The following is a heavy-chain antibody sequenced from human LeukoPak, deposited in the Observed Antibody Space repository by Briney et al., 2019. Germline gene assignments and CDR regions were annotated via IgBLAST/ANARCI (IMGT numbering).Heavy chain of an antibody. CDR2: IQYDEINR. D-gene: IGHD4/OR15-4a*01. J-gene: IGHJ3*02. CDR3: AKDRGGGVLTAFDI. V-gene: IGHV3-30*02. CDR1: GFTFSNYA. Sequence: PGGSLRLPCAASGFTFSNYAMHWVRQAPGKGLEWVAFIQYDEINRNHADSVKGRFTISRDNSKNTLDLQMNSLRAEDTAVYYCAKDRGGGVLTAFDIWGQGTVVTVSP.